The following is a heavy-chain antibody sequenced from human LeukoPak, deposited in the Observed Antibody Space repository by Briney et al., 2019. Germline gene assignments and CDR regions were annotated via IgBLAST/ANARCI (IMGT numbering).Heavy chain of an antibody. CDR2: IYYSGST. Sequence: PSETLSLACTVSGGSISSSSYYWGWIRQPPGKGLEWIGSIYYSGSTYYNPSLKSRVTISVDTSKNQFSLKLSSVTAADTAVYYCARDRHSSSWYYYYGMDVWGQGTTVTVS. CDR3: ARDRHSSSWYYYYGMDV. D-gene: IGHD6-13*01. CDR1: GGSISSSSYY. V-gene: IGHV4-39*07. J-gene: IGHJ6*02.